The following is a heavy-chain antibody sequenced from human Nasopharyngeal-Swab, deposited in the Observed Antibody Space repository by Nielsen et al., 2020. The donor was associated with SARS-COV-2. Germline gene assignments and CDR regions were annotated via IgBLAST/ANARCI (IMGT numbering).Heavy chain of an antibody. Sequence: WVRQAPGQGLEWMGWISAYNGNTNYAQKLQGGVTMTTDTSTSTAYMELRSLRSDDTAVYYCARVSREIEYSSSLYYYYYYMDVWGKGTTVTVSS. V-gene: IGHV1-18*01. CDR2: ISAYNGNT. CDR3: ARVSREIEYSSSLYYYYYYMDV. D-gene: IGHD6-6*01. J-gene: IGHJ6*03.